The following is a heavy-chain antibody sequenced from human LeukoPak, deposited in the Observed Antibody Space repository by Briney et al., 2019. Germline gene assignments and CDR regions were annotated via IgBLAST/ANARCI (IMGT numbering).Heavy chain of an antibody. CDR2: IYHSGST. CDR1: GGSISSGGYY. Sequence: PSETLSLTCTVSGGSISSGGYYWSWIRQPPGKGLEWIGYIYHSGSTYYNPSLKSRVTISVDTSKNQFSLKLSSVTAADTAVYYCARVLNSGWYPFDYWGQGTLVTVSS. CDR3: ARVLNSGWYPFDY. J-gene: IGHJ4*02. V-gene: IGHV4-30-2*01. D-gene: IGHD6-19*01.